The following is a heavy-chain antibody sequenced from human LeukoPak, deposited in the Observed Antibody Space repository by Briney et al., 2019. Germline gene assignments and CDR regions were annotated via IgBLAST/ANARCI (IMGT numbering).Heavy chain of an antibody. J-gene: IGHJ4*02. CDR3: ARGGYYYDSSGPYYFDY. V-gene: IGHV4-61*02. Sequence: SQTLSLTCTVSGGSISSGSYYWSWIRQPAGKGLEWIGRIYTSGSTNYNPSLKSRVTMSVDTSKNQFSLKLSSVTAADTAVYYCARGGYYYDSSGPYYFDYWGQGTLVTVSS. D-gene: IGHD3-22*01. CDR1: GGSISSGSYY. CDR2: IYTSGST.